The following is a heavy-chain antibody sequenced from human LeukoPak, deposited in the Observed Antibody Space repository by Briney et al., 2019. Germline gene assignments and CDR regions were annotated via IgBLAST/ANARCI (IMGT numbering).Heavy chain of an antibody. D-gene: IGHD6-13*01. V-gene: IGHV3-33*06. CDR1: GFTFSSYG. J-gene: IGHJ6*03. Sequence: PGGSLRLSCAASGFTFSSYGMHWVRQAPGKGLEWVAVIWYDGSNKYYADSVKGRFTISRDNSKNTLYLQMNSLRAEDTAVYYCAKSGKGSSWYGRYYNYYMDVWGKGTTVTVSS. CDR3: AKSGKGSSWYGRYYNYYMDV. CDR2: IWYDGSNK.